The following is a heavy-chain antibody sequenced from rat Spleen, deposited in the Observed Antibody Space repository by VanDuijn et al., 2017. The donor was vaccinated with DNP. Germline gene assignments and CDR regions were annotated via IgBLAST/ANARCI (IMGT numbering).Heavy chain of an antibody. J-gene: IGHJ1*01. Sequence: EVRLVESGGGLVQPGRSLKLSCAASGFPFSDYFMAWVRQAPNKGLEWVASISHDGGGTFYGDSVKGRFTISRDDAKSSLYLQMNSLKSEDTATYYCARGSSSMYWYFDFWGPGTMVTVSS. CDR3: ARGSSSMYWYFDF. V-gene: IGHV5-22*01. CDR2: ISHDGGGT. CDR1: GFPFSDYF. D-gene: IGHD1-2*01.